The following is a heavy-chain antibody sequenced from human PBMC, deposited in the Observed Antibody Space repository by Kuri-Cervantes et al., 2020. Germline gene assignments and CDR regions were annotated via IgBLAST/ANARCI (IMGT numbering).Heavy chain of an antibody. CDR3: ARPATPYSSGCHY. D-gene: IGHD6-19*01. Sequence: GESLKISCKGSGYNFSPYWIGWLRQMPGKGLEWMGIIYPGDSDTRYSPSFQGQVTISIDKSINTAYLQWRSLKASDTAMYYCARPATPYSSGCHYWGQGTLVTVSS. CDR2: IYPGDSDT. J-gene: IGHJ4*02. CDR1: GYNFSPYW. V-gene: IGHV5-51*01.